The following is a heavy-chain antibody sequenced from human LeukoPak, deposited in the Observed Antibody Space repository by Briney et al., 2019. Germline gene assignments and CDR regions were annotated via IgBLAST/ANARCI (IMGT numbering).Heavy chain of an antibody. Sequence: ARSLTLSCAASGFTFADYAMHWVRQAPGNGLEWVSGTSSNSGSIGDADSVQGRLTISRDNAKNSLHLQMNILRAEDTALYYCAKDRTYYDILTGYYFDYWGQGTLVTVSS. CDR3: AKDRTYYDILTGYYFDY. CDR1: GFTFADYA. V-gene: IGHV3-9*01. J-gene: IGHJ4*02. D-gene: IGHD3-9*01. CDR2: TSSNSGSI.